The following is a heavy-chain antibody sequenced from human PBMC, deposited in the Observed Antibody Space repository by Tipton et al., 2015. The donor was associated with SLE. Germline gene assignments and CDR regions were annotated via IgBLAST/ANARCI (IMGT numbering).Heavy chain of an antibody. CDR2: IYYSGST. D-gene: IGHD5-12*01. V-gene: IGHV4-59*08. Sequence: TLSLTCTVSGGSISSYYWSWIRQPPGKGLEWIGYIYYSGSTNYNPSLKSRVTISVDTSKNHFSLKLSSVTAADTAVYYCARVDIVATIDYWGQGTLVTVSS. CDR1: GGSISSYY. CDR3: ARVDIVATIDY. J-gene: IGHJ4*02.